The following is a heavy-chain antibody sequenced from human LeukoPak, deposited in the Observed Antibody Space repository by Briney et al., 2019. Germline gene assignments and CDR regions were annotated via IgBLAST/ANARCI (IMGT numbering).Heavy chain of an antibody. V-gene: IGHV1-3*03. CDR3: ARSYYDSSGYYYGGYAFDI. CDR1: GYTFTSYA. D-gene: IGHD3-22*01. J-gene: IGHJ3*02. CDR2: INAGNGNT. Sequence: ASVKVSCKASGYTFTSYAMHWVRQAPGQRLEWMGWINAGNGNTKYSQEFQGRVTITRDTSASTAYMELSSLRSEDMAVYYCARSYYDSSGYYYGGYAFDIWGQGTMVTVSS.